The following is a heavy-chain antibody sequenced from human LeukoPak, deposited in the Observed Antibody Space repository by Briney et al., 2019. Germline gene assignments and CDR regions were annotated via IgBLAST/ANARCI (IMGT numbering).Heavy chain of an antibody. CDR1: GGSISSSSYY. J-gene: IGHJ4*02. V-gene: IGHV4-39*01. CDR3: ASAIAAVGQYYFDY. CDR2: IFYSGST. D-gene: IGHD6-13*01. Sequence: PSETLSLTCTVSGGSISSSSYYWGWIRQPPGKGLEWIGTIFYSGSTYHNPSLKSRVTISVDTSKNQFSLRLSSVTAADTAVYYCASAIAAVGQYYFDYWGQGALVTVSS.